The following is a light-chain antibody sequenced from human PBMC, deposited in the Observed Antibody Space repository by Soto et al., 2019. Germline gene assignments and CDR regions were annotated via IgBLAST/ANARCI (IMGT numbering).Light chain of an antibody. CDR3: QQYNNWPPIT. CDR1: QSFSSSY. J-gene: IGKJ5*01. Sequence: DSALTQSQGKMSLSPGERATLSWRASQSFSSSYLAWYQQKPGQAPRLLIYGASSRATGIPDRFSGSGSGTDFTLTISSLQSEDFAVYYCQQYNNWPPITFGQGTLLEV. V-gene: IGKV3-20*01. CDR2: GAS.